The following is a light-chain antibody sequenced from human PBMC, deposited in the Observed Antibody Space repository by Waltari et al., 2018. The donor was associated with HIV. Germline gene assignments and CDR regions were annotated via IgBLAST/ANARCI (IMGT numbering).Light chain of an antibody. CDR3: QQYATSPRT. CDR1: QSVRSRS. CDR2: GAS. Sequence: EIVLTQSPGTLSSSPGERATLSCRASQSVRSRSLAWYQQRPGQAPRLHISGASSRATGIPDRFSGSGSGTDFSLTISRLEPEDFAVYYCQQYATSPRTFGQGTKVEIK. J-gene: IGKJ1*01. V-gene: IGKV3-20*01.